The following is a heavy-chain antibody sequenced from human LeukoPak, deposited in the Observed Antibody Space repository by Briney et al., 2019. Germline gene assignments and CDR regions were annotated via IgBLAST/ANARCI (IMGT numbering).Heavy chain of an antibody. Sequence: GGSLRLSCAASGFTFSSYAMSWVRQAPGKGREGGSGISGSGGSTYYADSVKGRFTISRDNSKNTLYLQMNSLRAEDTAVYYCAKPYYYGSGSYFNFDYWGQGTLVTVSS. D-gene: IGHD3-10*01. V-gene: IGHV3-23*01. J-gene: IGHJ4*02. CDR3: AKPYYYGSGSYFNFDY. CDR2: ISGSGGST. CDR1: GFTFSSYA.